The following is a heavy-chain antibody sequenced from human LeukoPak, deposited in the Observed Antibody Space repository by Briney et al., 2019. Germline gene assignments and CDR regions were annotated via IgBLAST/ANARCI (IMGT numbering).Heavy chain of an antibody. CDR2: ISSSGSTI. Sequence: QSGGSLRLSCAASGVTFSSYEMNWVRQAPGKRREWVSDISSSGSTIYYADSVKGRFTISRDNAKNSLYLQMNSLRAEDTAVYYCASVYGSGSYFHYYYGMDVWGQGTTVTVSS. V-gene: IGHV3-48*03. CDR1: GVTFSSYE. D-gene: IGHD3-10*01. CDR3: ASVYGSGSYFHYYYGMDV. J-gene: IGHJ6*02.